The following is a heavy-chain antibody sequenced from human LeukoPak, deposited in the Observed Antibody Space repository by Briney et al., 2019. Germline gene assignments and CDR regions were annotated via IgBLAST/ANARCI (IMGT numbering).Heavy chain of an antibody. Sequence: GASVKVSCKVSGYTLTELSMHWVRQAPGKGLEWMGGFDPEDGETIYAQKFQGRVTMTEDTSTDTAYMELSSLKASDTAMYYCARLFHAPSGVIVIPNFDYWGQGTLVTVSS. CDR3: ARLFHAPSGVIVIPNFDY. J-gene: IGHJ4*02. D-gene: IGHD3-16*02. CDR1: GYTLTELS. V-gene: IGHV1-24*01. CDR2: FDPEDGET.